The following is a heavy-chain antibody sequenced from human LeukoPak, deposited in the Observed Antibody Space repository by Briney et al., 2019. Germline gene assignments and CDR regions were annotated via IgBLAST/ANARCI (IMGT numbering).Heavy chain of an antibody. CDR2: IRSKTNSYAT. Sequence: GGSLKLSCAASGFIFSDSPIQWVRQASGKGLEWVGRIRSKTNSYATAYGASVKGRFTFSRDDSKNTAYLQMNSLKIEDTAVYYCTGGNDYWGQGTLVTVSS. J-gene: IGHJ4*02. V-gene: IGHV3-73*01. CDR3: TGGNDY. CDR1: GFIFSDSP. D-gene: IGHD4-23*01.